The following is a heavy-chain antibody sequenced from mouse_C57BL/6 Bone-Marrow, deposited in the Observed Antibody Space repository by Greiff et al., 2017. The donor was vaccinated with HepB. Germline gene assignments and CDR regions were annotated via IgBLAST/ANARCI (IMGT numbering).Heavy chain of an antibody. Sequence: LVESGAELARPGASVKLSCKASGYTFTSYGISWVKQRTGQGLEWIGEIYPRSGNTYYNEKFKGKATLTADKSSSTAYMELRSLTSEDSAVYVCARYDYAVPFAYWGQGTLVTVSA. V-gene: IGHV1-81*01. J-gene: IGHJ3*01. CDR3: ARYDYAVPFAY. D-gene: IGHD2-4*01. CDR2: IYPRSGNT. CDR1: GYTFTSYG.